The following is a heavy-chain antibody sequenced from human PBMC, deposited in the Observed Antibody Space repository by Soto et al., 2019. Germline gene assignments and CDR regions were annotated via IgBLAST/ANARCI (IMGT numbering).Heavy chain of an antibody. J-gene: IGHJ6*02. D-gene: IGHD7-27*01. CDR2: INPNSGGT. CDR1: GYTFTGYY. CDR3: ARRRTGDQGLYDYYGMDV. Sequence: GASVKVSCKAAGYTFTGYYMHWVRQAPGQGLEWMGWINPNSGGTNYAQKFQGWVTMTRDTSISTAYMELSRLRSDDTAVYYCARRRTGDQGLYDYYGMDVWGQGTTVTVSS. V-gene: IGHV1-2*04.